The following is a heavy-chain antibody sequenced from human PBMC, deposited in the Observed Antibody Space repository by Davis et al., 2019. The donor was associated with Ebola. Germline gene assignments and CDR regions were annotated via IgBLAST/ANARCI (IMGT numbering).Heavy chain of an antibody. J-gene: IGHJ4*02. CDR2: ISWNSGSI. CDR1: GFTFDDYA. V-gene: IGHV3-9*01. CDR3: AKDIGSSWYRYYFDY. Sequence: GGSLRLSCAASGFTFDDYAMHWVRQALAKGLEWVSGISWNSGSIGYADSVKGRFTISRDNAKNSLYLQMNSLRAEDTALYYCAKDIGSSWYRYYFDYWGQGTLVTVSS. D-gene: IGHD6-13*01.